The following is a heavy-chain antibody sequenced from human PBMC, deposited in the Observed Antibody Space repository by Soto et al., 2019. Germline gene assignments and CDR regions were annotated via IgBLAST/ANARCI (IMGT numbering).Heavy chain of an antibody. Sequence: GSGPTLVNPTQTLTLTCTFSGFSLSTSGVGVGWIRQPPGKALEWLALIYWDDDKRYSPSLKSRLTITKDTSKNQVVLTMTNMDPVDTATYYSAHIGLVLVPPATFGNWFDSCRKGNMVAASS. J-gene: IGHJ5*01. D-gene: IGHD2-2*01. CDR1: GFSLSTSGVG. V-gene: IGHV2-5*02. CDR2: IYWDDDK. CDR3: AHIGLVLVPPATFGNWFDS.